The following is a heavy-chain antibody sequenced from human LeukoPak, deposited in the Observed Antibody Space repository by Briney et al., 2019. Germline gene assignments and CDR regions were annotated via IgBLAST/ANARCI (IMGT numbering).Heavy chain of an antibody. CDR1: GFTFSSYS. CDR2: ISSSSSTI. Sequence: GGSLRLSCAASGFTFSSYSMNWVRQAPGKGLEWVSYISSSSSTIYYADSVKGRFTISRDNAKNSLYLQMNSLRAEDTAVYYCARDFSRWITFGGVIVPPGGGQGTLVTVSS. CDR3: ARDFSRWITFGGVIVPPG. J-gene: IGHJ4*02. V-gene: IGHV3-48*04. D-gene: IGHD3-16*02.